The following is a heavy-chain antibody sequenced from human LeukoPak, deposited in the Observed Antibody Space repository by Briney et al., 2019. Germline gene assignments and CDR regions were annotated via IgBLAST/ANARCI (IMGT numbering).Heavy chain of an antibody. D-gene: IGHD6-19*01. CDR3: AAESERWLVRS. CDR1: GGSISSYY. CDR2: IYYNGDT. Sequence: SETLSLTCTVSGGSISSYYWSWIRRPPGKGLEWIGYIYYNGDTNYNPSLKSRVTISIDTSKNQFSLKVSSVTAADTAVYYCAAESERWLVRSWGQGTLVTVSS. V-gene: IGHV4-59*01. J-gene: IGHJ4*02.